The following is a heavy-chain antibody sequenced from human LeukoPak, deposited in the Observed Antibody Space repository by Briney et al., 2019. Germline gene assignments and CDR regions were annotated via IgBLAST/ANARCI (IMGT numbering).Heavy chain of an antibody. J-gene: IGHJ5*02. Sequence: GGSLRLSCAASGFTFDDYAMHWVRQAPGKGLEWVSGINWNGGSTGYADSVKGRFTISRDNAKNSLYLQMNSLRAEDTALYYCARVPSSSFVGLEYWFDPWGQGTLVTVSS. D-gene: IGHD6-13*01. CDR1: GFTFDDYA. V-gene: IGHV3-20*04. CDR3: ARVPSSSFVGLEYWFDP. CDR2: INWNGGST.